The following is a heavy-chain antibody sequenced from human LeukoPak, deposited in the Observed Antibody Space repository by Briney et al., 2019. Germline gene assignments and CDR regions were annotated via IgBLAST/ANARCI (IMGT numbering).Heavy chain of an antibody. Sequence: SETLSLTCTVSGGSISSGSYYWSWIRQPAGKGLEWIGRIYTSGSTNYNPSLKSRVTISVDTSKNQFSLKLNSVTAADTAVYYCAREGLEQDGYNGDFDYWGQGTLVTVSS. V-gene: IGHV4-61*02. CDR3: AREGLEQDGYNGDFDY. CDR2: IYTSGST. D-gene: IGHD5-24*01. CDR1: GGSISSGSYY. J-gene: IGHJ4*02.